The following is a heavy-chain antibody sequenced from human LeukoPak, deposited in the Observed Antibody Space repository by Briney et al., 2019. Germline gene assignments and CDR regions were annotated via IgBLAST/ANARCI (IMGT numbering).Heavy chain of an antibody. CDR3: AASLGLLPYYFDY. D-gene: IGHD2-15*01. CDR2: VKKKTDGRKT. Sequence: GGSLRLSCAASGFTFNKAWMSWVRQAPGKGLEWIGRVKKKTDGRKTDYAAPVKVRFTISRDDSKTKLYLQMNSLETEDTAVYYCAASLGLLPYYFDYWGQGTLVTVSS. J-gene: IGHJ4*02. CDR1: GFTFNKAW. V-gene: IGHV3-15*01.